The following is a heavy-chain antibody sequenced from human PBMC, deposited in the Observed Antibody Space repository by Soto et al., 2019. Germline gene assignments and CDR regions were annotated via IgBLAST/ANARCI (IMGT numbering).Heavy chain of an antibody. J-gene: IGHJ4*02. CDR2: IYYSGRT. V-gene: IGHV4-39*01. CDR3: ARHSYYDILTGYAQYFGY. Sequence: QLQLQEPGPGLVKPSETLSLPCTVSGGSISSSSYYWGWIRQPPGKGLEWIGSIYYSGRTYYNPSLKSRVAISVDTSKNQFSLKLSSVTAADTAVYYCARHSYYDILTGYAQYFGYWGQGTLVTVSS. D-gene: IGHD3-9*01. CDR1: GGSISSSSYY.